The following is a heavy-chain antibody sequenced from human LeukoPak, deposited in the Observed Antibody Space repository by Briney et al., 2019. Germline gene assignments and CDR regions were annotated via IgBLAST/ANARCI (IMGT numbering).Heavy chain of an antibody. J-gene: IGHJ5*02. CDR1: GFTFGDYA. V-gene: IGHV3-49*03. D-gene: IGHD2-15*01. CDR2: IRSKSYGGTA. Sequence: GGSLRLSCRTSGFTFGDYALSWFRQAPGKGLEWVGFIRSKSYGGTAEYAAPVKDRFTISRDDSTRIAYLQMKSLKTEDTGVYYCGRAPRPVAWNWFDPWGQGTLVTVSS. CDR3: GRAPRPVAWNWFDP.